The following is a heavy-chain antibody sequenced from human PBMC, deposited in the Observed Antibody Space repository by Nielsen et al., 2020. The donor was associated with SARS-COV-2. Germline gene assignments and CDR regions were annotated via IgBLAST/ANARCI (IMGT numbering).Heavy chain of an antibody. J-gene: IGHJ4*02. Sequence: GESLKISCAASGFTFSSYGMHWVRQAPGKGLEWVAFIRYDGSNKYYADSVKGRFTISRDNSKNTLYLQMNSLRAEDTAVYYCAKARIAARPSFDYWGQGTLVTVSS. CDR2: IRYDGSNK. CDR1: GFTFSSYG. D-gene: IGHD6-6*01. V-gene: IGHV3-30*02. CDR3: AKARIAARPSFDY.